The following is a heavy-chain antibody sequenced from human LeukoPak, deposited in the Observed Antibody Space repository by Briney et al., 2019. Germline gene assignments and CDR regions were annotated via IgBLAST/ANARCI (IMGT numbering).Heavy chain of an antibody. CDR2: ISETGST. V-gene: IGHV4-59*08. J-gene: IGHJ4*02. CDR1: GGSISGYY. CDR3: ARHRRKYTREYHFDS. Sequence: SETLALTCTVSGGSISGYYWGWMRQRPGRGLQWIGFISETGSTDYNPPLERRITMSVDISRNQVSLRVRYATAADTAIYYCARHRRKYTREYHFDSWGQGILVSVSS. D-gene: IGHD6-6*01.